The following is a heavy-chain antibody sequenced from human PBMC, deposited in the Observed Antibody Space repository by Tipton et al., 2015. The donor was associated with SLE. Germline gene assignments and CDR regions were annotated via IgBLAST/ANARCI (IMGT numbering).Heavy chain of an antibody. CDR1: GGSFSGYD. J-gene: IGHJ4*02. Sequence: TLSLTCAVYGGSFSGYDWSWIRQSPGKGLEWIGQINHHGNTNYNPSLKSRVTMSVDTSKSQFSLKLNSVTAADTAIYYCARGGGDSSSCQDFDFWGQGTLVTVSS. D-gene: IGHD6-13*01. CDR3: ARGGGDSSSCQDFDF. V-gene: IGHV4-34*01. CDR2: INHHGNT.